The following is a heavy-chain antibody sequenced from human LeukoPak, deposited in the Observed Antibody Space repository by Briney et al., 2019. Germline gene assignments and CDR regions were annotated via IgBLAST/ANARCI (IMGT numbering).Heavy chain of an antibody. CDR1: GGSISSYY. CDR2: IYYSGST. Sequence: SETLSLTCTVSGGSISSYYWNWIRQPPGKGLEWIGYIYYSGSTNYNPSLKSRVTISVDTSKNQFSLKLSSVTAADTAVYYCARHCTRYSSSWYGKYNWFDPWGQGTLVTVSS. J-gene: IGHJ5*02. V-gene: IGHV4-59*08. D-gene: IGHD6-13*01. CDR3: ARHCTRYSSSWYGKYNWFDP.